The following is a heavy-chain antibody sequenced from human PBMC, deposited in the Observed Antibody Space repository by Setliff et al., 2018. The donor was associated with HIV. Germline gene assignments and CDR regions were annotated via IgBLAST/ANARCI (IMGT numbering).Heavy chain of an antibody. CDR2: IKQDGSEK. J-gene: IGHJ4*02. Sequence: GGSLRLSCAASRFSFSTSWMTWVRQTPGKGLEWVANIKQDGSEKSYVDSVKGRFTISRDNGKNSLYLQMNSLRAEDTAVYYCARFYYYDSGSYLYWGQGTLVTVSS. D-gene: IGHD3-10*01. CDR3: ARFYYYDSGSYLY. V-gene: IGHV3-7*03. CDR1: RFSFSTSW.